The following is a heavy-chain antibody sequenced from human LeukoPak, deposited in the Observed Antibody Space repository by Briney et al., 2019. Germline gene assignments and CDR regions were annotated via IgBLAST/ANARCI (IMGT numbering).Heavy chain of an antibody. CDR1: GFTFSTYA. V-gene: IGHV3-53*01. CDR3: ARAWQLEH. J-gene: IGHJ4*02. CDR2: TYSGGST. D-gene: IGHD1-1*01. Sequence: QSGRSLRLSCAASGFTFSTYAMHWVRQAPGKGLEWVSVTYSGGSTYYADSVKGRFTISRDNSKNTLYLQMNSLRAEDTAVYYCARAWQLEHWGQGTLVTVSS.